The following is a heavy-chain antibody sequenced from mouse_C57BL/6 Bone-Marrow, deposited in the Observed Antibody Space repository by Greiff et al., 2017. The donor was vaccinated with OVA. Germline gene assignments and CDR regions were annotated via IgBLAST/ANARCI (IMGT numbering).Heavy chain of an antibody. CDR1: GYNFTEYT. J-gene: IGHJ1*03. Sequence: VQLQESGAELVKPGASVKLSCKASGYNFTEYTIHWVKQRSGQGLEWIGWFYPGSGSIKYNEKFKDKATLTADKSSSTGYMELSRLTSEDSAVYFCARHEEGYYYGSSSYWYFDVWGTGTTVTVSS. V-gene: IGHV1-62-2*01. D-gene: IGHD1-1*01. CDR3: ARHEEGYYYGSSSYWYFDV. CDR2: FYPGSGSI.